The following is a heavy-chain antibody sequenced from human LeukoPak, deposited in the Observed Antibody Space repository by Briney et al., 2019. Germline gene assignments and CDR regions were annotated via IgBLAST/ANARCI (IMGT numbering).Heavy chain of an antibody. V-gene: IGHV3-23*01. CDR1: GFTFSNYA. D-gene: IGHD5-12*01. Sequence: GGSLRLSCEASGFTFSNYAMSWVRQAPGKGLEWVSCISGSGGGIHYADSVKGRFTISRDNSKNTLYLQMNSLRVEDTAVYYCAKVGAGYDNLSYWGQGTLVTVSS. CDR3: AKVGAGYDNLSY. CDR2: ISGSGGGI. J-gene: IGHJ4*02.